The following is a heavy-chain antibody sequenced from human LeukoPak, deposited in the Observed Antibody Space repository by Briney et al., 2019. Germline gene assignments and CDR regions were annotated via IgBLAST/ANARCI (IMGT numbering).Heavy chain of an antibody. V-gene: IGHV3-23*01. Sequence: PGGSLRLSCAASGFTFSSYAMSWVRQAPGKGLEWVSAISGSGGSTYYADTVKGRFTISRDNSKNTLYLQMNSLRAEDTAVYYCAKVYGYYYYGMDVWGQGTTVTVSS. CDR1: GFTFSSYA. D-gene: IGHD2-2*02. CDR3: AKVYGYYYYGMDV. CDR2: ISGSGGST. J-gene: IGHJ6*02.